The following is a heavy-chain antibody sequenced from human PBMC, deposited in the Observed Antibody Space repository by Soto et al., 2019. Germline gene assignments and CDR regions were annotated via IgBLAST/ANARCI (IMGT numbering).Heavy chain of an antibody. CDR2: IYYTGNT. CDR1: GCSISSSNHD. D-gene: IGHD2-15*01. V-gene: IGHV4-39*01. CDR3: ARGVDTVVVAKFDF. J-gene: IGHJ4*02. Sequence: SETLSLTCTVSGCSISSSNHDWAWIRQPPGKGLEWIGSIYYTGNTYYSPSLKSRVTISVDTSKNQFSLKLSSVTAADTAVYYCARGVDTVVVAKFDFWGQGTRVTVSS.